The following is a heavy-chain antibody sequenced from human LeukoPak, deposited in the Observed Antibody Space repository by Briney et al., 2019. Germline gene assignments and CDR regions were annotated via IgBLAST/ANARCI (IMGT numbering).Heavy chain of an antibody. CDR3: ARGSIVWFDP. J-gene: IGHJ5*02. Sequence: PGRSLRLSCAASGFTLSSYGMHWVRQAPGKGLEWVAVISYDGSNKYYADSVKGRFTISRDNSKNTLYLQMNSLRAEDTAVYYCARGSIVWFDPWGQGTLVTVSS. CDR1: GFTLSSYG. CDR2: ISYDGSNK. D-gene: IGHD2-15*01. V-gene: IGHV3-30*03.